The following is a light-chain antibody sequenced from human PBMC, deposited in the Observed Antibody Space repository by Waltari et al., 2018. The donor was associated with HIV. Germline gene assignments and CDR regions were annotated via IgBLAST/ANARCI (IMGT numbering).Light chain of an antibody. CDR3: QSFGPKSLV. V-gene: IGLV6-57*03. Sequence: NFMLAQPQSVSESPERTVTISCTRTSGSIASNFVQWYQQRPGSAPTTVIYENKERPSGVPDRFSGSIDTSSNSASLTISGLQTEDEADYYCQSFGPKSLVFGGGTRLTVL. CDR2: ENK. J-gene: IGLJ3*02. CDR1: SGSIASNF.